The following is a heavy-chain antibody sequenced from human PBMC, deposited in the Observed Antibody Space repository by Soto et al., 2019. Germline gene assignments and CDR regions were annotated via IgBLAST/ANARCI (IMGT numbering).Heavy chain of an antibody. V-gene: IGHV1-18*01. CDR3: ARSGSSGYYLAY. D-gene: IGHD3-22*01. CDR1: GYTFTSYD. CDR2: ISVYNGNT. Sequence: QVQLVQSGAEVKKPGASVKVSCKASGYTFTSYDLSWVRQAPGQGLEWMGWISVYNGNTNYAQKLQGRVTMPAGTTTSTAYMELRSTSSDVTPEEYGARSGSSGYYLAYWGQGTLVTVSS. J-gene: IGHJ4*02.